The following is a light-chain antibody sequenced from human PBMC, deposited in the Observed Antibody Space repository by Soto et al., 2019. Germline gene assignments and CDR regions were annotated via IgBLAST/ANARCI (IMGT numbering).Light chain of an antibody. CDR1: SSDVGAYIY. V-gene: IGLV2-11*01. CDR3: CSYAGSYTWV. CDR2: DVS. Sequence: QSALTQPXSVSXSPGQSVTIXCTGTSSDVGAYIYVSWYQQHPGKAPKLLTYDVSKRPSGVPDRFSGSKSGNTASLTISGLQADDEADYYCCSYAGSYTWVFGGGTKLTVL. J-gene: IGLJ3*02.